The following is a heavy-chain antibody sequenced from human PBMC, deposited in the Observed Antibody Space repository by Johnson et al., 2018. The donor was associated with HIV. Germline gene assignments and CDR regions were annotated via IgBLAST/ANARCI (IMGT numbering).Heavy chain of an antibody. Sequence: QVQLVESGGGVVQAGRSLRLSCAASGFSFSSYALHWVRQAPGKGLEWVAAVSYETTNKHYADSVKGRFTISRDNSNNTVYLQMNSLRTEDSGVYYCAKIAAAAGLKDAFDIWGQGTMVTVSS. CDR3: AKIAAAAGLKDAFDI. D-gene: IGHD6-13*01. CDR1: GFSFSSYA. CDR2: VSYETTNK. J-gene: IGHJ3*02. V-gene: IGHV3-30-3*01.